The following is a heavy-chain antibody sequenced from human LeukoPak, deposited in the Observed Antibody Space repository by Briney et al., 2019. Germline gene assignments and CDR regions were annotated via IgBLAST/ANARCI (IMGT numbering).Heavy chain of an antibody. Sequence: GGSLRLPCAASGFTFSSYAMSWVRQAAGKGLEWVSAISGSGGSTWYADSVKGRFTISRDNSRNTLYLQMNSLRAEDTAIYYCASYERPKSDYWGQGTLVTVSS. D-gene: IGHD3-16*01. CDR1: GFTFSSYA. CDR3: ASYERPKSDY. J-gene: IGHJ4*02. V-gene: IGHV3-23*01. CDR2: ISGSGGST.